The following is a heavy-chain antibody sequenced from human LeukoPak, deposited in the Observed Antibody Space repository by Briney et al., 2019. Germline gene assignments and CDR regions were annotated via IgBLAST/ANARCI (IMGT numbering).Heavy chain of an antibody. V-gene: IGHV1-69*05. CDR1: GGTFSSYA. D-gene: IGHD1-26*01. Sequence: SVKVSCKASGGTFSSYAISWVRQASGQGLEWMGRIIPIFGTANYAQKFQGRVTITTDESTGTAYMELSSLRSEDTAVYYCARDEFVRVGATYVNYFDYWGQGTLVTVSS. J-gene: IGHJ4*02. CDR3: ARDEFVRVGATYVNYFDY. CDR2: IIPIFGTA.